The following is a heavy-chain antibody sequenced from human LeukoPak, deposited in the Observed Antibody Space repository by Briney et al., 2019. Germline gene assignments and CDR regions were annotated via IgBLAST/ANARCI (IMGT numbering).Heavy chain of an antibody. D-gene: IGHD3-22*01. CDR2: ISAYNGDT. J-gene: IGHJ4*02. Sequence: GASLKVPCKASGYTFNKYGISWVRQAPGQGLEWMGWISAYNGDTNYAQQFQGRVTMTTDTSTSTAYMEVRSLISDDTAVYYCAREADSSGYQTNGDFDYWGQGTLVTVSS. V-gene: IGHV1-18*01. CDR1: GYTFNKYG. CDR3: AREADSSGYQTNGDFDY.